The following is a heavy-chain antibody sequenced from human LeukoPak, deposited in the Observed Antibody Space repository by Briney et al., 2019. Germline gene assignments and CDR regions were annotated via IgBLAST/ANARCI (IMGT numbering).Heavy chain of an antibody. CDR2: IYYSGST. CDR1: GGSISSYY. D-gene: IGHD3-22*01. V-gene: IGHV4-59*01. Sequence: SETLSLTCTVSGGSISSYYWSWIRQPPGKGLEWIGYIYYSGSTNYNPSLKSRVTISVDTSKNQFSLKLSSVTAADTAVYYCARVKYYYDGIPSVYFDYWGQGTLVTVSS. CDR3: ARVKYYYDGIPSVYFDY. J-gene: IGHJ4*02.